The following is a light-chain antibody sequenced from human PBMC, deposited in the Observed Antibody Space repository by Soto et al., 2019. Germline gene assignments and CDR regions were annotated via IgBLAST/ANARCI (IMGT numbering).Light chain of an antibody. V-gene: IGKV4-1*01. CDR2: WAS. CDR1: QSVLFSSNNKNY. Sequence: DIVMTQSPDSLAVSLGERATINCKSSQSVLFSSNNKNYLAWYQRSPGQPPKLLIYWASTRESGVPARFSGGGSGTEFTLTITSLQSEDFAVYYCHQYNGWPRTFGQGTKV. CDR3: HQYNGWPRT. J-gene: IGKJ1*01.